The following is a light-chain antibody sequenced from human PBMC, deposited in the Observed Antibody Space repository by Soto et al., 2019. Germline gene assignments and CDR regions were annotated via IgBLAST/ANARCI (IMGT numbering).Light chain of an antibody. CDR3: QQYYSYWT. Sequence: DIQMTQSPSTLSASVGDRVTITCRASQTISNWLAWYQQKPGKAPKLLIYDASSLEGGVPSRFSGSGSGTEFTLIRSSLQPDDFATYYCQQYYSYWTFGQGTKVEIK. V-gene: IGKV1-5*01. J-gene: IGKJ1*01. CDR2: DAS. CDR1: QTISNW.